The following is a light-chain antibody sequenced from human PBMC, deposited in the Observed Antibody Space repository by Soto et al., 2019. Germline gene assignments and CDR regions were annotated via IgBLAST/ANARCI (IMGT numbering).Light chain of an antibody. V-gene: IGKV1-27*01. CDR3: QKYNSAPLL. J-gene: IGKJ3*01. CDR1: QGISXX. Sequence: DIQMTQSPSSLSASVGDRVTITCRASQGISXXXXXXXXXXGKVPKLLIYAASTLQSGVPSRFSGSGSGTDFTLTISSLQPEDVATYYCQKYNSAPLLFGPGTKVDIK. CDR2: AAS.